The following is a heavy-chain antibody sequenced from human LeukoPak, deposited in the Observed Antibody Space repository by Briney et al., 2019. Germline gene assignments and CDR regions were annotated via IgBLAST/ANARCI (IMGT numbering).Heavy chain of an antibody. CDR1: GFTFSSYA. D-gene: IGHD3-9*01. CDR3: ARGNYDILTGYGTAGMDV. CDR2: ISGSGGST. J-gene: IGHJ6*04. V-gene: IGHV3-23*01. Sequence: PGGSLRLSCAASGFTFSSYAMSWVRQAPGKGLEWVSAISGSGGSTYYADSVKGRFTISRDNAKNTLYLQMNSLRAEDTAVYYCARGNYDILTGYGTAGMDVWGKGTTVTVSS.